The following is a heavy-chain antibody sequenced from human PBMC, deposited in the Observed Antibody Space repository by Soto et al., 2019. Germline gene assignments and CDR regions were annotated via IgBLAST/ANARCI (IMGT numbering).Heavy chain of an antibody. D-gene: IGHD1-26*01. CDR2: ISYAGSA. J-gene: IGHJ5*02. CDR3: ARAQTSGSWTKVWFDP. V-gene: IGHV4-59*01. CDR1: GGSMNSYY. Sequence: SETLSLTCTVSGGSMNSYYWSWIRQPPGKGLEWIGYISYAGSAKYIPSLQSRATMSVDTSRNQFSLKLNSVSAADTAVYYCARAQTSGSWTKVWFDPWGQGTLVTVSS.